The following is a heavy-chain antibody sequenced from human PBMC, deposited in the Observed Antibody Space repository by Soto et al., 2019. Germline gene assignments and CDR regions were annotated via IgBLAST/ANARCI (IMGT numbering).Heavy chain of an antibody. CDR3: AREQITMVRGVINFPSYYYMDV. V-gene: IGHV1-18*01. CDR2: ISAYNGNT. CDR1: GYTFTSYV. D-gene: IGHD3-10*01. J-gene: IGHJ6*03. Sequence: RASVKVSCKASGYTFTSYVISWVRQAPGQGLEWMGWISAYNGNTNYAPKLQGRVTMTTDTSTSTAYMELRSLRSDDTAVYYCAREQITMVRGVINFPSYYYMDVWGKGTTVTVSS.